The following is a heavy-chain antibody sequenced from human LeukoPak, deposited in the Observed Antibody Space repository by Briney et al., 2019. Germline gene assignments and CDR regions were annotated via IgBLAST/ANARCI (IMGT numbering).Heavy chain of an antibody. CDR2: ISAYSGNT. J-gene: IGHJ4*02. Sequence: ASVKVSCKASGYTFTSYGISWVRQAPGQGLEWMGWISAYSGNTNYAQKLQGRVTMTTDTSTSTAYMELRSLRSDDTAVYYCAASSIAALSSDYWGQGTLVTVSS. V-gene: IGHV1-18*01. D-gene: IGHD6-6*01. CDR3: AASSIAALSSDY. CDR1: GYTFTSYG.